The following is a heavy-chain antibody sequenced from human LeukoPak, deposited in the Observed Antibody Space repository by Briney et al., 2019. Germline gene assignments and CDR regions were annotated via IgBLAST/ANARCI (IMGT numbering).Heavy chain of an antibody. CDR1: GFTFSSYS. D-gene: IGHD3-10*01. CDR2: ISSSSSYI. V-gene: IGHV3-21*01. CDR3: ARDKDSLWFGELDFDY. Sequence: GGSLRLSCAASGFTFSSYSMNWVRQAPGKGLEWVSSISSSSSYIYYADSVKGRFTISRDNAKNSLYLQMNSLRAEDTAVYYCARDKDSLWFGELDFDYWGQGTLVTVSS. J-gene: IGHJ4*02.